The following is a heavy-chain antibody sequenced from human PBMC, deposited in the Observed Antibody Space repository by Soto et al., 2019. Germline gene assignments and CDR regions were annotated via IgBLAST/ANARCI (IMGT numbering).Heavy chain of an antibody. J-gene: IGHJ4*02. CDR3: AREYYSTTTSINY. CDR1: GFTFTSYP. V-gene: IGHV1-18*04. D-gene: IGHD1-26*01. CDR2: VHPYEGTT. Sequence: QVQLVQSAPEVKRPGASVKVSCKTSGFTFTSYPFSWVRQAPGQGLEWLAWVHPYEGTTKVTHQFRDGITLTPDTTAATVFMELTTLTSDDTAAYFSAREYYSTTTSINYWGQGTLVDVAS.